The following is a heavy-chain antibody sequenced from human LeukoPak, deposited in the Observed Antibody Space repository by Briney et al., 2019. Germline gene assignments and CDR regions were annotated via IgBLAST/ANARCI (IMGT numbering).Heavy chain of an antibody. CDR1: GGSITSFY. J-gene: IGHJ5*02. Sequence: PSETLSLTCAVSGGSITSFYWSWIRQPPGKGLEYMGHIYQSGTTNYNPSLRSRVTLSIDTSKNQFSLRLTSLTAADTAVYFCARLGYNYGFDPWGQGTLVTVSS. V-gene: IGHV4-59*08. D-gene: IGHD5-18*01. CDR2: IYQSGTT. CDR3: ARLGYNYGFDP.